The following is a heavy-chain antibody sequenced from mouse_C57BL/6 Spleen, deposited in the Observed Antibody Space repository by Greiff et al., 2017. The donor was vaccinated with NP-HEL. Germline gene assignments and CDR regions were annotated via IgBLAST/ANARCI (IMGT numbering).Heavy chain of an antibody. Sequence: VQLQQSGAELVRPGASVKLSCTASGFNIKDDYMHWVKQRPEQGLEWIGWIDPENGDTEYASKFQGKATITADTSSNPAYLQLSSLTSEDTAVYYCTTAQKVYWGQGTLVTVSA. V-gene: IGHV14-4*01. CDR1: GFNIKDDY. CDR2: IDPENGDT. CDR3: TTAQKVY. D-gene: IGHD3-2*02. J-gene: IGHJ3*01.